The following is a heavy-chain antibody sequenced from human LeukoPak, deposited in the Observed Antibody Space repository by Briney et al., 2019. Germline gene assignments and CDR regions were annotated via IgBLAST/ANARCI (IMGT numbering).Heavy chain of an antibody. CDR3: ARVVSNYGSPVYYYYMDV. CDR2: ISAYNGNT. Sequence: ASVKVSCKASGYTFTSYGISWVRQAPGQGLEWMGWISAYNGNTNYAQKLQGRVTMTTDTSTSTAYMELRSLRSDDTAVYYCARVVSNYGSPVYYYYMDVWGKGTTVTVSS. V-gene: IGHV1-18*01. J-gene: IGHJ6*03. CDR1: GYTFTSYG. D-gene: IGHD4/OR15-4a*01.